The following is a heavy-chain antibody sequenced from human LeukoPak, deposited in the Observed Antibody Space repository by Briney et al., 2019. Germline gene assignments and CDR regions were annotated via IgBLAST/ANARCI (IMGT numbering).Heavy chain of an antibody. Sequence: GGSLRLSCAASGFTFSSYEMNWVRQAPGKGLEWVSYISSSGSTIYYADSVKGRFTISRDNAKNSLYLQMNSLRAEDTAVYYCARDEAYCGGDRYWGDHAFDIWGQGTMVTVSS. J-gene: IGHJ3*02. CDR1: GFTFSSYE. CDR2: ISSSGSTI. V-gene: IGHV3-48*03. CDR3: ARDEAYCGGDRYWGDHAFDI. D-gene: IGHD2-21*02.